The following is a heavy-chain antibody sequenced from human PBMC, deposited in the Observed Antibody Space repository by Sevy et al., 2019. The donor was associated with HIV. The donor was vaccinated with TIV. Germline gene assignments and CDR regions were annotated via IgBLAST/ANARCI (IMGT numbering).Heavy chain of an antibody. CDR2: IWYDGSSK. CDR3: ARDKLLPFTVTMVRGALSYYFDS. Sequence: QLGGSLRLSCAASGFTFSSYGMHWVRQAPGKGLEWVAVIWYDGSSKYYADSVKGRFTVSRDNSKNTLYLQMNSLRAEDTAVYYCARDKLLPFTVTMVRGALSYYFDSWGQGTLVTVSS. V-gene: IGHV3-33*01. D-gene: IGHD3-10*01. J-gene: IGHJ4*02. CDR1: GFTFSSYG.